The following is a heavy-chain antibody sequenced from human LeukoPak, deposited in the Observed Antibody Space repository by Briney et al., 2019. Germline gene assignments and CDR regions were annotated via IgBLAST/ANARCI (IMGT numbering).Heavy chain of an antibody. D-gene: IGHD5-18*01. CDR1: GFTFSSYW. V-gene: IGHV3-7*01. Sequence: GSLRLSCAASGFTFSSYWMSWVRQAPGKGLEWVANIKKDGSEKYYVDSVKGRFTISRDNAKTSLYLQMNGLRAEDTAVYYCARHLSGVTGYTYGRGIDYWGQGTLVTVSS. CDR2: IKKDGSEK. CDR3: ARHLSGVTGYTYGRGIDY. J-gene: IGHJ4*02.